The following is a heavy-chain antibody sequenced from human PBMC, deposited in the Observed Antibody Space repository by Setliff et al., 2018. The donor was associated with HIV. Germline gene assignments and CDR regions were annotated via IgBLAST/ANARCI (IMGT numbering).Heavy chain of an antibody. CDR3: ARMVGAARPGDDAFDI. J-gene: IGHJ3*02. D-gene: IGHD6-6*01. CDR1: GFTVRSNY. CDR2: IYSGGTT. V-gene: IGHV3-53*01. Sequence: PGGSLRLSCVAPGFTVRSNYMSWVRQAPGKGLEWVSVIYSGGTTFYADSVKGRFTISRDNSKNTLYLQMNSLRAEDTAVYYCARMVGAARPGDDAFDIWGQGTMVTVSS.